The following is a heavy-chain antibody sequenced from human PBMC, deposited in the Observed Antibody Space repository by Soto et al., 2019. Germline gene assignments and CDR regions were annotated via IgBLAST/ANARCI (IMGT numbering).Heavy chain of an antibody. V-gene: IGHV4-4*02. CDR2: IYHSGST. CDR3: AIRTTVTTRLGY. CDR1: GGSISSSNW. Sequence: QVQLQESGPGLVKPSGTLSLTCAVSGGSISSSNWWSWVRQPPGKGLEWIGEIYHSGSTNYNPSLKSRGTISVDKSKNQFARKRSSVTAADTAVYYCAIRTTVTTRLGYWGQGTLVTVSS. D-gene: IGHD4-17*01. J-gene: IGHJ4*02.